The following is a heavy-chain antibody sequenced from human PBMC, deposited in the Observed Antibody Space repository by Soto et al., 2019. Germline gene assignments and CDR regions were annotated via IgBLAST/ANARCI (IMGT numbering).Heavy chain of an antibody. Sequence: SETLSLTCTVSGDSITSYNCNWLRQPPGKALEWIGYVYYSGSAYYNPSLKSRLTISVDTSKNQFSLNLSSVTAADTAVYYCARTLSYCLDTSCYVNWFAPWGQGTLVTVSS. CDR2: VYYSGSA. J-gene: IGHJ5*02. CDR3: ARTLSYCLDTSCYVNWFAP. CDR1: GDSITSYN. V-gene: IGHV4-59*12. D-gene: IGHD2-2*01.